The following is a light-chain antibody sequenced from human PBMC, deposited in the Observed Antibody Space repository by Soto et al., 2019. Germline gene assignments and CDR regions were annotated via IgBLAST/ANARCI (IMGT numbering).Light chain of an antibody. J-gene: IGLJ1*01. CDR3: SSYTTSNTRQIV. V-gene: IGLV2-14*03. CDR1: SSDVGGYNY. CDR2: DVT. Sequence: QSALTQPVSVSGSPGQSSPISCTGTSSDVGGYNYVSWYQHHPGKAPKLIIYDVTNRPSGVSNPFSGSKSGNTASLTISWLQPEDEADYYCSSYTTSNTRQIVFGTGTKVTVL.